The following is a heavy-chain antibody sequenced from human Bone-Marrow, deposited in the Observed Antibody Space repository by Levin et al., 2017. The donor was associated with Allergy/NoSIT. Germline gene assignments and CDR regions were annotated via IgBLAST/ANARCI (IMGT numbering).Heavy chain of an antibody. D-gene: IGHD2-2*01. CDR1: GGSITTGNYH. CDR2: IYVTGST. CDR3: VRAEGVVVPSAKFYYYYYMDV. J-gene: IGHJ6*03. V-gene: IGHV4-61*02. Sequence: LRLSCAVSGGSITTGNYHWTWIRQHAGKGLEWIGRIYVTGSTNYNPSLKSRVKISLDTSKNQFSLRLNSVTAADTAVYYCVRAEGVVVPSAKFYYYYYMDVWGKGTTVTVSS.